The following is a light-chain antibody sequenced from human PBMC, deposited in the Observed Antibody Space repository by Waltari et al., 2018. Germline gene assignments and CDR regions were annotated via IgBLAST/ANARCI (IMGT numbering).Light chain of an antibody. CDR3: NSHSSSDTPSV. CDR1: SSDLGGYNY. CDR2: DVN. J-gene: IGLJ3*02. V-gene: IGLV2-14*01. Sequence: QSALTQPASVSGSPGQSITISCTGTSSDLGGYNYVPWYQQYPGEAPKVVIYDVNSRPSGVSNRFSGSKSGNTASLTISGLQAEDEADYYCNSHSSSDTPSVFGGGTKLTVL.